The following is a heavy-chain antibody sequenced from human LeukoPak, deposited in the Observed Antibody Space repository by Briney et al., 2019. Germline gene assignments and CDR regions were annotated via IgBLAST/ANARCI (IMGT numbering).Heavy chain of an antibody. Sequence: ASVKVSCKASGYTFTGYYMHWVRQAPGQGLEWMGWINPNSGGTNYAQKFQGRVTMTRDTSISTAYMELSRLRSDGTAVYYCAREGYYDSSGYYPFDYWGQGTLVTVSS. V-gene: IGHV1-2*02. D-gene: IGHD3-22*01. CDR2: INPNSGGT. CDR3: AREGYYDSSGYYPFDY. J-gene: IGHJ4*02. CDR1: GYTFTGYY.